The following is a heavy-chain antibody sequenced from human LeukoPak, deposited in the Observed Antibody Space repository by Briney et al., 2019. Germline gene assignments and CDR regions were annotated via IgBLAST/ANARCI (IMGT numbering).Heavy chain of an antibody. V-gene: IGHV4-59*01. CDR2: IYYSGGT. D-gene: IGHD2-8*01. CDR1: GGSISSYY. Sequence: PETLSLTCNVSGGSISSYYWSWIRQPPGKGLEWIGYIYYSGGTTYNPHIKRRATTPVATSKNQISLKLSSVTAADTAVYYYARGYYYFDYWGQGILVTVSS. J-gene: IGHJ4*02. CDR3: ARGYYYFDY.